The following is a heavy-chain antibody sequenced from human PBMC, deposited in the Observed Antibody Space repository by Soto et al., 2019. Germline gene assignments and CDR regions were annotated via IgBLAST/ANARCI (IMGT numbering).Heavy chain of an antibody. J-gene: IGHJ4*02. Sequence: QMPLVQSGPEVKKPGTSVKVSCKASGFTFTSSAVQWVRQARGQRLEWIGWIVVGSGNTNYAQKFQERVTITRDMSTSTAYMELSSLRSEDTAVYYCAARRDGYERSLDYWGQGTLVTVSS. CDR1: GFTFTSSA. V-gene: IGHV1-58*01. CDR2: IVVGSGNT. D-gene: IGHD5-12*01. CDR3: AARRDGYERSLDY.